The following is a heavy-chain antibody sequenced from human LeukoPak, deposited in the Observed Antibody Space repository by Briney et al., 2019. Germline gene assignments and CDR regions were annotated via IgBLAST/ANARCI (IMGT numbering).Heavy chain of an antibody. CDR2: ISGSGGSI. V-gene: IGHV3-23*01. J-gene: IGHJ4*02. CDR3: AREGSGYYYGNYFDY. D-gene: IGHD3-22*01. CDR1: GFTFSSYG. Sequence: PGRSLRLSCAASGFTFSSYGMSWVRQAPGKGLEWVSAISGSGGSIYYADSVKGRFTISRDNSKNTLYLQMNSLRAEDTAVYYCAREGSGYYYGNYFDYWGQGTLVTVSS.